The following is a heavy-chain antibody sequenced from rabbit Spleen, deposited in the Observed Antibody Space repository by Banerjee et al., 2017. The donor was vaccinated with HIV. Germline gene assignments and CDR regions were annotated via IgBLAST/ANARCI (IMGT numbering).Heavy chain of an antibody. CDR2: IYAADGRA. V-gene: IGHV1S40*01. D-gene: IGHD1-1*01. CDR3: ARNYVNAFDP. Sequence: KGLEWIAWIYAADGRAHYASWAKGRFTISKTSSTTVTLQMTSLTAADTATYFCARNYVNAFDPWGPGTLVTVS. J-gene: IGHJ2*01.